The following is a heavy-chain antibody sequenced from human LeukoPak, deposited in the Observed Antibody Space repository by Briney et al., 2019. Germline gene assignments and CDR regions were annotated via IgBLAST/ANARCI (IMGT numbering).Heavy chain of an antibody. CDR3: ARDSSGWFYYMDV. V-gene: IGHV3-21*01. CDR1: GFTFSSYS. D-gene: IGHD6-19*01. J-gene: IGHJ6*03. CDR2: ISSSSSYI. Sequence: PGGSLRLSCAASGFTFSSYSMNWVRQAPGKGLEWVSSISSSSSYIYYADSVKGRFTISRDNAKNSLYQQMNSLRAEDTAVYYCARDSSGWFYYMDVWGKGTTVTVSS.